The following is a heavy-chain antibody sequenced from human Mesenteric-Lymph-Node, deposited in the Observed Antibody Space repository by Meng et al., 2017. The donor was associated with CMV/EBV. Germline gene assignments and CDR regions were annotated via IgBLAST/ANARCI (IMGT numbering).Heavy chain of an antibody. J-gene: IGHJ4*02. CDR1: GDSISSGIYY. CDR3: AGIPFGEFHFDY. CDR2: FYYSRST. D-gene: IGHD3-10*01. V-gene: IGHV4-39*07. Sequence: VFGDSISSGIYYWGWIRQPPGKGLEWIGTFYYSRSTYYNPSLKSRVTISVDTSKNKFSLKLTSVTAADTAIYYCAGIPFGEFHFDYWGQGALVTVSS.